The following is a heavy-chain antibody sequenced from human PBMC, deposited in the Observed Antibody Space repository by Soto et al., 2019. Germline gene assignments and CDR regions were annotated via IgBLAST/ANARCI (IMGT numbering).Heavy chain of an antibody. CDR1: GYTFTSYG. D-gene: IGHD6-13*01. J-gene: IGHJ4*02. CDR2: ISAYNGNT. CDR3: ARASGWGYSSSWYWAGYFDY. Sequence: ASVKVSCKASGYTFTSYGISWVRQAPGQGLEWMGWISAYNGNTNYAQKLQGRVTMTTDTSTSTAYMELRSLRSDDTAVYYCARASGWGYSSSWYWAGYFDYWGQGTLVTVSS. V-gene: IGHV1-18*01.